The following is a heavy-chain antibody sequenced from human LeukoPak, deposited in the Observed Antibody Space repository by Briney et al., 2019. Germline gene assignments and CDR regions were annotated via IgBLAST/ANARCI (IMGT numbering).Heavy chain of an antibody. D-gene: IGHD6-13*01. V-gene: IGHV3-30*02. CDR1: GFIFTSYG. CDR3: AICEIAAEALWFVP. CDR2: IRVDGSKE. Sequence: GGSLRLSCVASGFIFTSYGMYWVRQAPGRGLEWVAFIRVDGSKEDYGDSVKGRFTISRDNSKNTLYLQMDSLRLEDTAVYYLAICEIAAEALWFVPWGEGTLVTV. J-gene: IGHJ5*02.